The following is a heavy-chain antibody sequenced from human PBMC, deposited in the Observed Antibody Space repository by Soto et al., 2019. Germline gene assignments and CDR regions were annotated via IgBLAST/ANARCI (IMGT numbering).Heavy chain of an antibody. CDR2: LSYDGSNK. CDR3: ANDGYYYDSSGYYSSYWYFDL. J-gene: IGHJ2*01. CDR1: GFTFSSYG. V-gene: IGHV3-30*18. D-gene: IGHD3-22*01. Sequence: QVQLVESGGGVVQPGRSLRLSCAASGFTFSSYGMHWVRQAPGKGLEWVAVLSYDGSNKYYADSVQGRFTISRDNSENTLYLQMNSLRAEDTAVYYCANDGYYYDSSGYYSSYWYFDLWGRGTLVTVSS.